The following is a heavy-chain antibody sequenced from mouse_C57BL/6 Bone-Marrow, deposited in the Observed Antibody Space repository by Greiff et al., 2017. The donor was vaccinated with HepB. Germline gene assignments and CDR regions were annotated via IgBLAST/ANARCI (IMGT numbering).Heavy chain of an antibody. CDR3: ARRYGSSLDY. J-gene: IGHJ4*01. CDR2: ISNGGGST. D-gene: IGHD1-1*01. CDR1: GFTFSDYY. V-gene: IGHV5-12*01. Sequence: DVHLVESGGGLVQPGGSLKLSCAASGFTFSDYYMYWVRQTPEKRLEWVAYISNGGGSTYYPDTVKGRFTISRDNAKNTLYLQMSRLKSEDTAMYYCARRYGSSLDYWGQGTSVTVSS.